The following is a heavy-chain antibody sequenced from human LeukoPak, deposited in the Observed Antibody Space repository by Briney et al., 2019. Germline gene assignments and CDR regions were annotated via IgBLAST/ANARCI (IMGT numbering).Heavy chain of an antibody. J-gene: IGHJ5*02. D-gene: IGHD2-8*01. CDR3: AREGTNGFTYRFQLGWFDP. CDR2: IYYSGST. V-gene: IGHV4-31*03. CDR1: GGSISSGGYY. Sequence: SETLSLTCTVSGGSISSGGYYWSWIRQHPGKGLEWIGYIYYSGSTYYNPSLKSRVTISVDTSKNQFSLKLSSVTAADTAVYYCAREGTNGFTYRFQLGWFDPWGQGTLVTVSS.